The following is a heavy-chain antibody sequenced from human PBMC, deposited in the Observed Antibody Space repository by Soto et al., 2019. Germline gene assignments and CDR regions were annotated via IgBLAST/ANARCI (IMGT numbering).Heavy chain of an antibody. CDR3: ARGYCSGGSCYSVGY. V-gene: IGHV3-30-3*01. D-gene: IGHD2-15*01. CDR2: ISYDGSNK. Sequence: GGCLGLTCAAWGFTFRSHAMHWVRQAPGKGLEWVAVISYDGSNKYYADSVKGRFTISRDNSKNTLYLQMNSLRPEDTAVYYCARGYCSGGSCYSVGYWGQGPLVTVS. CDR1: GFTFRSHA. J-gene: IGHJ4*02.